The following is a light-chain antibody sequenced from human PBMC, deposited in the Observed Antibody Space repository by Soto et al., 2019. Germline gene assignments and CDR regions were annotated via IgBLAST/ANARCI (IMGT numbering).Light chain of an antibody. J-gene: IGKJ5*01. Sequence: IHMTHSPSTLSASVLYRVTITFLASQSISSWLAWYQQKPGKAPKVLIYDASSLQSGVPSRFSGSGSGTDFSLTISGLQPEDFATYYCQQSYTTLVTFGQGTRLEIK. CDR1: QSISSW. CDR2: DAS. CDR3: QQSYTTLVT. V-gene: IGKV1-39*01.